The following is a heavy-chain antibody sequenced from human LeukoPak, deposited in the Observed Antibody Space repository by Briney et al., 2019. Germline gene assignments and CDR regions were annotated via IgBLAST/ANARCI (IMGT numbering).Heavy chain of an antibody. V-gene: IGHV4-59*12. J-gene: IGHJ4*02. Sequence: PSETLSLTCTVSGGSISSYYWSWIRQPPGKGLEWIGYIYYSGSTNYNPSLKSRVTISVDTSKNQFSLKLSSVTAADTAVYYCARRMRGYSSSPYYFDYWGQGTLVTVSS. CDR3: ARRMRGYSSSPYYFDY. CDR1: GGSISSYY. CDR2: IYYSGST. D-gene: IGHD6-6*01.